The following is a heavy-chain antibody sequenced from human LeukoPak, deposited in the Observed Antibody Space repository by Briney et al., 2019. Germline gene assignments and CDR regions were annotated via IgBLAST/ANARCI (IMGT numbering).Heavy chain of an antibody. V-gene: IGHV3-21*01. CDR1: GFTFSSYS. D-gene: IGHD3-22*01. CDR3: ARDTSNYYDSSGYPNAFDI. CDR2: ISSSSSYI. Sequence: KSGGSLRLSCAASGFTFSSYSMNWVRQAPGKGLEWVSSISSSSSYIYYADSVKGRFTISRDNAKNSLYLQMNSLRAEDTAVYYRARDTSNYYDSSGYPNAFDIWGQGTMVTVSS. J-gene: IGHJ3*02.